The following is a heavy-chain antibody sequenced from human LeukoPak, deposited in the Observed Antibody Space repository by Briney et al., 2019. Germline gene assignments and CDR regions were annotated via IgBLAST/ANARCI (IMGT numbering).Heavy chain of an antibody. CDR2: TFYRSKWYN. CDR3: ARETSFRYYDFWSGWDY. J-gene: IGHJ4*02. D-gene: IGHD3-3*01. CDR1: GDSFSSNSAA. Sequence: SQSLSLTCAISGDSFSSNSAAWNWIRQSPSRGLEWLGRTFYRSKWYNDYAVSVKSRITINPDTSKNQFSLQLNSVTPEDTAVYYCARETSFRYYDFWSGWDYWGQGTLVTVSS. V-gene: IGHV6-1*01.